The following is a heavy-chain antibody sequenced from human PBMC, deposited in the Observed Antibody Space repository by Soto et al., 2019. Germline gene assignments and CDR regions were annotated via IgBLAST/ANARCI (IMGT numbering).Heavy chain of an antibody. V-gene: IGHV3-30*18. Sequence: QVQLVESGGGEVQPGRSLRLSCAAYGFTFSSYGMHGVRQAPGKGLEWVAVISYDGSNKYYADSVKGRFTIARDNSKNPLYLQMNSLGAEDTAVYYCAKRDYWGQGTLVTVSS. CDR3: AKRDY. CDR1: GFTFSSYG. J-gene: IGHJ4*02. CDR2: ISYDGSNK.